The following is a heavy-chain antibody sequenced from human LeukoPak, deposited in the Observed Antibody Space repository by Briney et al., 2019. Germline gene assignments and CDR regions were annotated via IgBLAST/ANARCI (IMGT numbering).Heavy chain of an antibody. V-gene: IGHV3-48*03. J-gene: IGHJ4*02. Sequence: GGSLRLSCAASGFPVNKYAMHWVRQAPGKGLEWVSYIDAGATSTSYADSVWGRFTLSRDNAQDSVHLQMNSLRDEDTAVYYCVRGRLLRSTKYFDYWGQGALVTVSS. CDR3: VRGRLLRSTKYFDY. CDR2: IDAGATST. D-gene: IGHD2-21*02. CDR1: GFPVNKYA.